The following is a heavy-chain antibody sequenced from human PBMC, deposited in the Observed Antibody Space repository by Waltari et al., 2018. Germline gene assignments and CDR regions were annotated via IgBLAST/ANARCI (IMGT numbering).Heavy chain of an antibody. J-gene: IGHJ4*02. CDR3: ATVSQGTEYYFDY. Sequence: QVQLVESGGGVVQPGGSLRLSCGASGFTFSRAGMHWVPQAPGKGLECVAVIRYDGSNKYYADSVKGRFTISRDNSKNTLYLQMNSLRAEDTAVYYCATVSQGTEYYFDYWGQGTLVTVSS. CDR2: IRYDGSNK. CDR1: GFTFSRAG. D-gene: IGHD4-17*01. V-gene: IGHV3-30*02.